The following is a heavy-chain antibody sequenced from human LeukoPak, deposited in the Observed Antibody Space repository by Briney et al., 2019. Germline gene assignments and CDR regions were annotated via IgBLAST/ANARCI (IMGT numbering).Heavy chain of an antibody. CDR3: AREYCSSTSCYKNYYYYGMDV. Sequence: ASVKVSCKASGYTFTNYGISWVRQAPGQGLEWMGWIGTYDGDTNFAQRVEGRVTLTIDTSTNTAYMELRSLRSDDTAVYYCAREYCSSTSCYKNYYYYGMDVWGQGTTVTVSS. CDR1: GYTFTNYG. D-gene: IGHD2-2*02. V-gene: IGHV1-18*01. J-gene: IGHJ6*02. CDR2: IGTYDGDT.